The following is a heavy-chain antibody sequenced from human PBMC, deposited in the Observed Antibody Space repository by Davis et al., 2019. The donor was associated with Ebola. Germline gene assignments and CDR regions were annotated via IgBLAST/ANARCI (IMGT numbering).Heavy chain of an antibody. CDR3: ARDLVYGGNAFFDY. Sequence: GESLKISCAASGFTFSDYYMNWVRQAPGKGLEWVSSISSSSSYIYYADSVKGRFTISRDNAKNSLYLQMSSLRADDTAMYYCARDLVYGGNAFFDYWGQGTLVSVSS. J-gene: IGHJ4*02. CDR2: ISSSSSYI. D-gene: IGHD4-23*01. V-gene: IGHV3-21*04. CDR1: GFTFSDYY.